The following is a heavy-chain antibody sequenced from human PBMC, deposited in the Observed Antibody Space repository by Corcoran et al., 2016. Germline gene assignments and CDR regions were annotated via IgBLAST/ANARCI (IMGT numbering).Heavy chain of an antibody. CDR3: ARGYSSSWYFGFDY. D-gene: IGHD6-13*01. CDR1: GGSISSSSYY. Sequence: QLQLQESGPGLVKPSETLSLICTVSGGSISSSSYYRGWIRQPPGKGLEWIGSIYYSGSTYYNPSLKSRVTISIDTSKNQFSLKLSSVTAADTAVYYCARGYSSSWYFGFDYWGQGTLVTVSS. CDR2: IYYSGST. J-gene: IGHJ4*02. V-gene: IGHV4-39*07.